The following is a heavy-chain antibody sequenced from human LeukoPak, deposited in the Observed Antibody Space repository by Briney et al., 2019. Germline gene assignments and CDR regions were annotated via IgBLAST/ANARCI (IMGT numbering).Heavy chain of an antibody. V-gene: IGHV1-69*04. J-gene: IGHJ5*02. Sequence: SVKVSCKASGGTFSSYAISWVRQAPGQGLEWMGRIIPILGIANYAQRFQGRVTITADKSTSTAYMELSSLRSEDTAVYYCASTSQTNWFDPWGQGTLVTVSS. CDR2: IIPILGIA. CDR1: GGTFSSYA. CDR3: ASTSQTNWFDP.